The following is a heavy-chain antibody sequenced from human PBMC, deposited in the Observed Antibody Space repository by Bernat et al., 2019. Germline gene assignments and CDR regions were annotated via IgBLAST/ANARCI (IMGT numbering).Heavy chain of an antibody. V-gene: IGHV1-2*02. CDR2: INPNSGDT. D-gene: IGHD1-20*01. J-gene: IGHJ4*02. Sequence: QVQLVQSGAEVKKPGASVKVSCKASGYTFTGYYMNWVRQAPGQGLEWMGWINPNSGDTKYAQKFQGRVAVTRDTSISTADMELSRLTSDDTAVYYCARDLTGTPLWGQGTLVTVSS. CDR1: GYTFTGYY. CDR3: ARDLTGTPL.